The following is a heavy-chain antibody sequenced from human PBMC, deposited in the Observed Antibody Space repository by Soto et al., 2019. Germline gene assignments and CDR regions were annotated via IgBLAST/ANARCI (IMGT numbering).Heavy chain of an antibody. V-gene: IGHV3-64D*08. CDR3: VRRIAESNTGGYFDY. J-gene: IGHJ4*02. CDR1: GFTLNTYS. CDR2: LSTSGDYT. Sequence: PGGSLRLSCSASGFTLNTYSMNWVRQSPGKELEYVAALSTSGDYTHYADSVKGRFTVSRDNSKNTLSLQMSNLRAEDTAVYYCVRRIAESNTGGYFDYWGQGALVTVSS. D-gene: IGHD2-21*01.